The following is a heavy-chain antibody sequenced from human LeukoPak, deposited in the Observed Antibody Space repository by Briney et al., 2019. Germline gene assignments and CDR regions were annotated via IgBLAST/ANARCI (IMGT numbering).Heavy chain of an antibody. CDR2: INHSGST. V-gene: IGHV4-34*01. CDR1: GGSFSGYY. Sequence: SETLSLTCAVYGGSFSGYYWSWIRQPPGKGLEWIGEINHSGSTNYNPSLKSRVTISVDTSKNQFSLKLSSVTAADTAVYYCARGEMATIPPHHWYFDLWGRGTLVTVSS. J-gene: IGHJ2*01. CDR3: ARGEMATIPPHHWYFDL. D-gene: IGHD5-24*01.